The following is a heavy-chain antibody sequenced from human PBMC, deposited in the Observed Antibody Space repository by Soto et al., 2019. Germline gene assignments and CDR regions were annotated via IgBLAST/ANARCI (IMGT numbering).Heavy chain of an antibody. D-gene: IGHD3-22*01. CDR1: GYSFTTYW. V-gene: IGHV5-51*01. Sequence: GESLKISCKGSGYSFTTYWIGWVRQMPGKGLEWMGIIYPSDSDARYSPSFQGQVTISADKSISTAYLQWSSLKASDTAIYYCARGGYYYDRSGPSDYWGQGTLVTVSS. CDR3: ARGGYYYDRSGPSDY. J-gene: IGHJ4*02. CDR2: IYPSDSDA.